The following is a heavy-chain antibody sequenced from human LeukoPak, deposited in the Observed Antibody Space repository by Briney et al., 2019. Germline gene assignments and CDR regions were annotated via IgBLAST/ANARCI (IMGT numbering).Heavy chain of an antibody. CDR3: ARGLTMIVVVTTYYYYGMDV. J-gene: IGHJ6*02. Sequence: SGTLSLTCAVYGGSFSGYYWSWIRQPPGKGMEWIGEINHSGSTNYNPSLKSRVTISVDTSKNQFSLKLSSVTAADTAVYYCARGLTMIVVVTTYYYYGMDVWGQGTTVTVSS. D-gene: IGHD3-22*01. CDR2: INHSGST. V-gene: IGHV4-34*01. CDR1: GGSFSGYY.